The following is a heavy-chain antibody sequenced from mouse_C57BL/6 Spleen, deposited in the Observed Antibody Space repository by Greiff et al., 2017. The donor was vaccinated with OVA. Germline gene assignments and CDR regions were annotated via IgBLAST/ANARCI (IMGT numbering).Heavy chain of an antibody. CDR2: INPGSGGT. D-gene: IGHD2-14*01. V-gene: IGHV1-54*01. Sequence: QVHVKQSGAELVRPGTSVKVSCKASGYAFTNYLIEWVKQRPGQGLEWIGVINPGSGGTNYNETFKGKATLTADKSSSTAYMQLSSLTSEDSAVYFCARDRGGYLDYWGQGTTLTVSS. CDR1: GYAFTNYL. J-gene: IGHJ2*01. CDR3: ARDRGGYLDY.